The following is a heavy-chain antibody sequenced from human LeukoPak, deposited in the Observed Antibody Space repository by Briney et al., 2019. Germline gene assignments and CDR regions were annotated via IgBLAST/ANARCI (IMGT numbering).Heavy chain of an antibody. Sequence: PASTLSLTCTVSGGSISSDTCYWSWIRQPAGKGLEWIGRMYNSGSTNYNPSLKSRVTISVDTSNNQFSLRLSSVTAADTAVYYCAREGLNMVRGVIPKEAWGWFDPWGQGTLVTVSS. J-gene: IGHJ5*02. CDR1: GGSISSDTCY. D-gene: IGHD3-10*01. V-gene: IGHV4-61*02. CDR2: MYNSGST. CDR3: AREGLNMVRGVIPKEAWGWFDP.